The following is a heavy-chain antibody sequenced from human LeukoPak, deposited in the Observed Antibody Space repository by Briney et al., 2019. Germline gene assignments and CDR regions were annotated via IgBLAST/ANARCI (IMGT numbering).Heavy chain of an antibody. D-gene: IGHD3-10*01. Sequence: GGSLRPSCAASGFTFSTFGMHWVRQAPGKGLEWVAFIPYDGTNKYYADSVKGRFTISRDNSKNTLYLQMNSLRAEDTAVYYCAKILYGSGSYSWLDPWGQGTLVTVSS. CDR3: AKILYGSGSYSWLDP. J-gene: IGHJ5*02. V-gene: IGHV3-30*02. CDR1: GFTFSTFG. CDR2: IPYDGTNK.